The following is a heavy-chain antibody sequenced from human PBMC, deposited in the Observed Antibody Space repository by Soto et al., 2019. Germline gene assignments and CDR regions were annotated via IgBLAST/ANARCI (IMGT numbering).Heavy chain of an antibody. D-gene: IGHD1-26*01. CDR2: ISWNSGSI. Sequence: GGSLRLSCAASGFTFDDYAMHWVRQAPGKGLEWVSGISWNSGSIGYADSVKGRFTISRDNAKNSLYLQMNSLRAEDTALYYCAKGQVGATQRLDWYFDLWGRGTLVTVSS. CDR1: GFTFDDYA. J-gene: IGHJ2*01. V-gene: IGHV3-9*01. CDR3: AKGQVGATQRLDWYFDL.